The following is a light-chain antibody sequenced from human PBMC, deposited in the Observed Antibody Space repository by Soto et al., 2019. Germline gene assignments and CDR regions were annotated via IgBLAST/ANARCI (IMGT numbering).Light chain of an antibody. CDR3: QQSYKMPS. J-gene: IGKJ5*01. V-gene: IGKV1-39*01. CDR1: RNVSIY. Sequence: EIPLTQSPSSLAASVGDRLTLTCRASRNVSIYLNWYQHKPGKGPTLLIHATSNLQIGVPSRFSDSGSGTEFTLTISRLEPEDFGTYYCQQSYKMPSFGQGTRLVIK. CDR2: ATS.